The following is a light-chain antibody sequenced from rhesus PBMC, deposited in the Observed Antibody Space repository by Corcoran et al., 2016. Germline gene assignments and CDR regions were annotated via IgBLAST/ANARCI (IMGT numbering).Light chain of an antibody. CDR2: GAS. J-gene: IGKJ2*01. CDR1: QSVSRS. CDR3: QQYNDWNS. Sequence: EIVMTQSPATLSLSPGERATLSCRASQSVSRSVAWYQQKPEQAPRLLLYGASTRATGIPDRFSGSGSGTDFTLIISSLEPEDVGVYYCQQYNDWNSFGQGTKVEIK. V-gene: IGKV3S9*01.